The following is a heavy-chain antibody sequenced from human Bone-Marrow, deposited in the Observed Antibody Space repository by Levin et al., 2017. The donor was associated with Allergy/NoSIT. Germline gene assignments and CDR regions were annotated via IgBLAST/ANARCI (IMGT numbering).Heavy chain of an antibody. V-gene: IGHV3-23*01. D-gene: IGHD2-21*01. Sequence: HTGGSLRLSCAASGFTFDNYAMTWVRQTPGKGLEWISVIASDSGGIHYADSVEGRFTISRDNSKNTLYLQMNSLRAEDTAIYYCAKYSSSFSPTRVFDYWGQGTLVTVSS. CDR3: AKYSSSFSPTRVFDY. CDR1: GFTFDNYA. CDR2: IASDSGGI. J-gene: IGHJ4*02.